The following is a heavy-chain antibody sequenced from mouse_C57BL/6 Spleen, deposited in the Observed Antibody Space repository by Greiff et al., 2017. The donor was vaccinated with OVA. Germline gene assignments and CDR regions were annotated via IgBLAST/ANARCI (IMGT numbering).Heavy chain of an antibody. CDR1: GYTFTSYG. Sequence: VQLQQSGAELARPGASVKLSCKASGYTFTSYGISWVKQRTGQGLEWIGEIYPRSGNTYYNEKFKGKATLTADKSSSTAYMELRSLTSEDSAVYFCARREELGRGAWFAYWGQGTLVTVSA. J-gene: IGHJ3*01. CDR3: ARREELGRGAWFAY. V-gene: IGHV1-81*01. D-gene: IGHD4-1*01. CDR2: IYPRSGNT.